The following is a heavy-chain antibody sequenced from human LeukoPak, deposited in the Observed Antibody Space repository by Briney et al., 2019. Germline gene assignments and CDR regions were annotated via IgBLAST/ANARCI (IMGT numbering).Heavy chain of an antibody. V-gene: IGHV1-18*01. CDR2: ISAYNGNT. CDR3: ARVLRYSGYDFWFDP. Sequence: ASVKVSCKASGYTFTSYDINWVRQATGQGLEWMGWISAYNGNTNYAQKLQGRVTMTRDTSISTAYMELSRLRSDDTAVYYCARVLRYSGYDFWFDPWGQGTLVTVSS. D-gene: IGHD5-12*01. CDR1: GYTFTSYD. J-gene: IGHJ5*02.